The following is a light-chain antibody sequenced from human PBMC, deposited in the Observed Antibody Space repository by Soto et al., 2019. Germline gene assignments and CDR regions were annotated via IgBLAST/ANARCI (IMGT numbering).Light chain of an antibody. CDR2: WAS. Sequence: DIVMTQSPDSLAVSLDERATINCKSSQSVLYSSNNKNYLAWYQQKPGQPPKLLIYWASTRESGVPDRFSGSGSGTDFTLTISSQQAEDVAVYYCQQYYSTPYTFGQGTKLEIK. CDR3: QQYYSTPYT. J-gene: IGKJ2*01. V-gene: IGKV4-1*01. CDR1: QSVLYSSNNKNY.